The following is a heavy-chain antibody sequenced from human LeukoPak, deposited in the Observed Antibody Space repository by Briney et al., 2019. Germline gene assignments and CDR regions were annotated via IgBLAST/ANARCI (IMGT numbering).Heavy chain of an antibody. D-gene: IGHD3-3*01. V-gene: IGHV3-11*04. J-gene: IGHJ4*02. CDR1: GFTFSGYY. Sequence: PGGSLRLSCAASGFTFSGYYMSWIRQAPGKGLEWVSYISSSGSTIYYADSVKGRFTISRDNAKNSLYLQMNSLRAEDTAVYYCARGSGTNFWSGYYTGFDYWGQGTLVTVSS. CDR3: ARGSGTNFWSGYYTGFDY. CDR2: ISSSGSTI.